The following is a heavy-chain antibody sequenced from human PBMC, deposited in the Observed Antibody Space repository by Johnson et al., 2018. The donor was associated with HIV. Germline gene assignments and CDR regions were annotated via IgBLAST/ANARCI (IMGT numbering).Heavy chain of an antibody. Sequence: VQLVESGGGVVQPGGSLRLSCAASGFTFSSYGMHWVRQAPGKGLEWVSYISGSDGAIWYADSVKGRFTVSRDNAKNSFYLQMNSLRAEDTAVYYCTTDSGWVPLEAFDIWGQGTMVTVSS. CDR2: ISGSDGAI. CDR3: TTDSGWVPLEAFDI. J-gene: IGHJ3*02. D-gene: IGHD6-19*01. CDR1: GFTFSSYG. V-gene: IGHV3-48*04.